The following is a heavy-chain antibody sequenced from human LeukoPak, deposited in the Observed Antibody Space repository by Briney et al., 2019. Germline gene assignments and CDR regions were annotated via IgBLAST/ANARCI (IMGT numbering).Heavy chain of an antibody. CDR3: ARDLDDILTGYQDAFDI. V-gene: IGHV1-18*04. J-gene: IGHJ3*02. D-gene: IGHD3-9*01. CDR2: ISAYNGNT. Sequence: ASVKVSCKASGYTFTSYGISWVRQAPGQGLEWTGWISAYNGNTNYAQKLQGRVTMTTDTSTSTAYMELRSLRSDDTAVYYCARDLDDILTGYQDAFDIWGQGTMVTVSS. CDR1: GYTFTSYG.